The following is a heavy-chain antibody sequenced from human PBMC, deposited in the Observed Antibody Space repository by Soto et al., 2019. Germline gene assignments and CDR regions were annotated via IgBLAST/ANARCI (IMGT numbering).Heavy chain of an antibody. CDR1: GSRFSNYV. V-gene: IGHV1-69*06. Sequence: QVQLVQSGAEVKTPGSSPKVSCKVSGSRFSNYVISWVRQAPGHGLEWLGRIIPIFNSTKYAQNFQGRVTITADKSTSTASLELSSLRSDDTAVYYCVREGRGKKAGYNGLVSLGYWGQGTLVTVSS. CDR3: VREGRGKKAGYNGLVSLGY. D-gene: IGHD2-2*02. J-gene: IGHJ4*02. CDR2: IIPIFNST.